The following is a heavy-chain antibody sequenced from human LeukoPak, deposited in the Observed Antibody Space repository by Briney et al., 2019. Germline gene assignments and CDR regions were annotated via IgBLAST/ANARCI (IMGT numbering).Heavy chain of an antibody. CDR2: IKQDGSEK. Sequence: GGSLRLSCAASGFTFSSYWMSWVRQAPGKGLEWVANIKQDGSEKYYVDSVKGRFTISRDNAKDSLCLQMNSLRAKDTAVYYCARDRRNYYDSSGYYDYWGQGTLVTVSS. D-gene: IGHD3-22*01. CDR3: ARDRRNYYDSSGYYDY. CDR1: GFTFSSYW. V-gene: IGHV3-7*01. J-gene: IGHJ4*02.